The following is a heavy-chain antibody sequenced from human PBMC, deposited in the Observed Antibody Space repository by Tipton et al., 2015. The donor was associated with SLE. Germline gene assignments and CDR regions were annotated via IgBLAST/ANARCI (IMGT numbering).Heavy chain of an antibody. CDR1: GGSISSGGYS. V-gene: IGHV4-61*08. Sequence: TLSLTCAVSGGSISSGGYSWSWIRQPPGKGLEWIGYIYYSGSTNYNPSLKSRVTISVDTSKNQFSLKLSSVTAADTAVYYCARDKTSNYYDSSGSLDYWGQGTLVTVSS. CDR2: IYYSGST. D-gene: IGHD3-22*01. J-gene: IGHJ4*02. CDR3: ARDKTSNYYDSSGSLDY.